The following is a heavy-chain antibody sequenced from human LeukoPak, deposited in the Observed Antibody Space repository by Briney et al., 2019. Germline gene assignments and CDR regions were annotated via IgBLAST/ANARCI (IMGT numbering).Heavy chain of an antibody. V-gene: IGHV3-7*03. D-gene: IGHD6-13*01. CDR1: GFTFSSYW. CDR3: ARDGPAAGLYFDY. CDR2: IKYDGSEK. Sequence: QSGGSLRLSWAASGFTFSSYWMNWVRQAPGKGPEWVASIKYDGSEKYYVDSVKGRSTVSRDNAQNSLTLQMNSLRAEDTAVYYCARDGPAAGLYFDYWGQGTLVTVSS. J-gene: IGHJ4*02.